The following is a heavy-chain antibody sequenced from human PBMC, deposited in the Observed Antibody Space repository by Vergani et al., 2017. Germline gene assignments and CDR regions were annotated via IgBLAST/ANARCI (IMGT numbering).Heavy chain of an antibody. Sequence: EVQLVQSGAEVKKPGESVKISCQLSGYSFTNYWIGWVRQMPGKGLEWMGIIHPADSDTRYSPSFQGQATISVDKSISTAYLQRSSLRASDSAMYYCARLXGRDSSGSKYFDYWGQGTLVTVSS. J-gene: IGHJ4*02. D-gene: IGHD3-22*01. CDR1: GYSFTNYW. CDR3: ARLXGRDSSGSKYFDY. CDR2: IHPADSDT. V-gene: IGHV5-51*01.